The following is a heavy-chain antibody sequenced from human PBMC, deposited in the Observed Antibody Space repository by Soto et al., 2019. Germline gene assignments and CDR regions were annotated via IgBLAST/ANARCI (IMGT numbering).Heavy chain of an antibody. CDR3: ARGGIVATIGIAVAGNWFDP. Sequence: SETLSLTCAVYGGSFSGYYWSWIRQPPGKGLEWIGEINHSGSTNYNPSLKSRVTISVDTSKNQFSLKLSPVTAADTAVYYCARGGIVATIGIAVAGNWFDPWGQGTLVTVSS. CDR1: GGSFSGYY. J-gene: IGHJ5*02. V-gene: IGHV4-34*01. D-gene: IGHD5-12*01. CDR2: INHSGST.